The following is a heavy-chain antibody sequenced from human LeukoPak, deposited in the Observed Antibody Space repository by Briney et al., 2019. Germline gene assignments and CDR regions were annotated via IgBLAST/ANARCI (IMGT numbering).Heavy chain of an antibody. CDR2: ITGGGDNT. J-gene: IGHJ4*02. V-gene: IGHV3-23*01. Sequence: GGSLRLSCAASGFIFSGDDMNWVRQAPGTGLDWVSGITGGGDNTFYADSVKGRFTISRDNSKNTLFLQMNTLRPDDTAIYYCAKGSGWELLGFDYWGQGTLVTVSS. CDR3: AKGSGWELLGFDY. D-gene: IGHD1-26*01. CDR1: GFIFSGDD.